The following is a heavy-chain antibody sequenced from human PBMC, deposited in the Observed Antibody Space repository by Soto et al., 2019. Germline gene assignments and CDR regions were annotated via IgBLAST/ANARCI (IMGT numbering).Heavy chain of an antibody. CDR2: ISGSGFKK. D-gene: IGHD1-26*01. Sequence: GGSLKLSCAASGIIFENFGMSWVRQAPGKGLEWISSISGSGFKKYYADSVKGRFTIFRDNSKSTVYLELNNLSAEDTAVYHCAKNQGVELVPLATVDWFDPWGQGSVVTVSS. CDR3: AKNQGVELVPLATVDWFDP. V-gene: IGHV3-23*01. J-gene: IGHJ5*02. CDR1: GIIFENFG.